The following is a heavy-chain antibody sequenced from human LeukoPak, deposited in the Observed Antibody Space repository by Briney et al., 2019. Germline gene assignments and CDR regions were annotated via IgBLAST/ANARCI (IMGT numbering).Heavy chain of an antibody. Sequence: GGSLRLSCAASVDTFSNAWMTWVRQAPGKGQGWVGRIRSKTESETTDYAELVKGRFTISRDDSKNTLYLQMKSLNTEDTAVYYCAKDTDKWLVDAFDIWGQGTMVTVSS. J-gene: IGHJ3*02. CDR1: VDTFSNAW. D-gene: IGHD6-19*01. CDR3: AKDTDKWLVDAFDI. V-gene: IGHV3-15*01. CDR2: IRSKTESETT.